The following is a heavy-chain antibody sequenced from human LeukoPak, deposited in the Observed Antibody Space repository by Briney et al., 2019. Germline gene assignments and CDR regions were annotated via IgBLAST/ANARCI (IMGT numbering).Heavy chain of an antibody. Sequence: PGGSLRLSCAASGFTFTSYAMSWVRQAPGKGLEWVSAISGSGVSTYYADSVKGRFTISRDNSKNTLYLHMNSLRAEDTALYYCAKDKSKEELRGNEFDYWGQGTLVIVSS. CDR2: ISGSGVST. J-gene: IGHJ4*02. CDR3: AKDKSKEELRGNEFDY. V-gene: IGHV3-23*01. CDR1: GFTFTSYA. D-gene: IGHD1-7*01.